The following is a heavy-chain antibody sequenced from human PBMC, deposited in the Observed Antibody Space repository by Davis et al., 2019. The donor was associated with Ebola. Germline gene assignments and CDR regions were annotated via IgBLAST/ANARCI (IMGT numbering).Heavy chain of an antibody. D-gene: IGHD3-22*01. Sequence: ASVPVSCKASGYTLTSYGISWVRQAPGHGLEWMGWISAYNGNTNYAQKLQGRVTMTTDTSTSTAYIELSSLRSEDTAVYYCARAEKQYYYNSNGGPDYWGQGTLVTVSS. CDR2: ISAYNGNT. CDR3: ARAEKQYYYNSNGGPDY. V-gene: IGHV1-18*01. CDR1: GYTLTSYG. J-gene: IGHJ4*02.